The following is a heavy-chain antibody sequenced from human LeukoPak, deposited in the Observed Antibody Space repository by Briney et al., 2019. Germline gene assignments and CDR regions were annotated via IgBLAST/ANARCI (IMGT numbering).Heavy chain of an antibody. CDR3: ARSHSSSGYYYDAFDI. D-gene: IGHD3-22*01. CDR2: ISSSSYI. V-gene: IGHV3-21*01. J-gene: IGHJ3*02. CDR1: GFTFSRHS. Sequence: GGSLRLSCAASGFTFSRHSINWVRQAPGKGLEWVSSISSSSYIYYADSVKGRFTISRDNAKNSLYLQMNSLRAEDTAVYYCARSHSSSGYYYDAFDIWGQGTMVTVSS.